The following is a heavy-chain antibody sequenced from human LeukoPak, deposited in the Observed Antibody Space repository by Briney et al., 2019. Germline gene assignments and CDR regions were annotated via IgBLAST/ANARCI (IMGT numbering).Heavy chain of an antibody. D-gene: IGHD3-16*01. CDR1: GGSTSSDY. CDR3: ARIGRSGGAFDI. J-gene: IGHJ3*02. V-gene: IGHV4-59*01. CDR2: IYYSGST. Sequence: PSETLSLTCTVSGGSTSSDYWSWIRQPPGKGLEWIGYIYYSGSTNYNPSLKSRVTISVDTSKNQFSLKLSSVTAADTAVYYCARIGRSGGAFDIWGQGTMVTVSS.